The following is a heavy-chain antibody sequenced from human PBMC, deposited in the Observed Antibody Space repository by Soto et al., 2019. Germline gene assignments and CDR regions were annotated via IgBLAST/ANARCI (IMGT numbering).Heavy chain of an antibody. V-gene: IGHV5-51*01. CDR3: ARPFDSSGRFDY. J-gene: IGHJ4*02. D-gene: IGHD6-19*01. CDR1: GCSFTSYW. Sequence: PXESLKISCKGSGCSFTSYWIGWVRQMPEKGLEWMGIIYPGDSDTRYSPSFQGQVTISADKSISTAYLQWSSLKASDTALYFCARPFDSSGRFDYWGQGTLVTVSS. CDR2: IYPGDSDT.